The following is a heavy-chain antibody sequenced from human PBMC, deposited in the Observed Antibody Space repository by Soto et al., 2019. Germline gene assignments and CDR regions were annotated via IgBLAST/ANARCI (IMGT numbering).Heavy chain of an antibody. CDR3: ARDRGFRDYDYVWGSYADEVHNYYGMDV. CDR2: INPSGGST. J-gene: IGHJ6*02. D-gene: IGHD3-16*01. CDR1: GYTFTSYY. Sequence: VASVKVSCNASGYTFTSYYMHWVRQAPGQGLEWMGIINPSGGSTSYAQKFQGRVTMTRDTSTSTVYMELSSLRSEDTAVYYCARDRGFRDYDYVWGSYADEVHNYYGMDVWGQGTTVTVSS. V-gene: IGHV1-46*01.